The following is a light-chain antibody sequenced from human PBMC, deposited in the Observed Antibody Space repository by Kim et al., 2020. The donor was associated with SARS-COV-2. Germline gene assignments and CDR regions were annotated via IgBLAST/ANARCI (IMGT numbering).Light chain of an antibody. Sequence: APGKTARINCGGNNIGSKSVHWYQQKPGQAPVLVIYDDSDRPSGIPERFSGSNSGNTATLTISRVEAGDEADYYCQVWDSSSDHRVFGGGNQLTVL. V-gene: IGLV3-21*03. CDR2: DDS. CDR1: NIGSKS. CDR3: QVWDSSSDHRV. J-gene: IGLJ3*02.